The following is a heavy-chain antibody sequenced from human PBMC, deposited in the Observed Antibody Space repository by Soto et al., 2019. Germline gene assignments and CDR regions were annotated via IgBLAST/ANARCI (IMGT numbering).Heavy chain of an antibody. CDR1: GGTFSTYA. CDR2: IIPLFGTA. V-gene: IGHV1-69*01. CDR3: ARPKGTYSSGYYYFDF. Sequence: QVQLEQSGAEVKQPGSSVRVSCKTSGGTFSTYAINWVRQAPGQGLEWMGAIIPLFGTADYSQKFRGRVTITADESTSTAYMELCSLRSDDTAVYFCARPKGTYSSGYYYFDFWGQGTLVTVSS. J-gene: IGHJ4*02. D-gene: IGHD6-19*01.